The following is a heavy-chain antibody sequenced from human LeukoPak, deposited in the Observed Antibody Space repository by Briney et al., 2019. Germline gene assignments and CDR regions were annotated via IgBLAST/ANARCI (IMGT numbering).Heavy chain of an antibody. D-gene: IGHD5-12*01. CDR3: ARQYSGYLRNWFDP. CDR1: GGSISSSSYY. CDR2: MYYSGSS. Sequence: SETLSLTCTVSGGSISSSSYYWGWIRQPPGKGLEWIGSMYYSGSSYYNPSLKSRVTISVDTSKNQFSLKLSSVTAADTAVYYCARQYSGYLRNWFDPWGQGTLVTVSS. V-gene: IGHV4-39*01. J-gene: IGHJ5*02.